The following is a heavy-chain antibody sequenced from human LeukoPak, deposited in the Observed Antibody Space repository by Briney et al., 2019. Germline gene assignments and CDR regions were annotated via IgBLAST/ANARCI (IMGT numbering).Heavy chain of an antibody. CDR3: ASGTGEYDAFDI. CDR2: IYYSGST. D-gene: IGHD7-27*01. J-gene: IGHJ3*02. Sequence: PSETLSLTCTLSGGSISSYYWSWIRQPPGKGLEWIGYIYYSGSTNYNPSLKSRVTISVDTSKNQFSLKLSSVTAADTAVYYCASGTGEYDAFDIWGQGTMVTVSS. CDR1: GGSISSYY. V-gene: IGHV4-59*01.